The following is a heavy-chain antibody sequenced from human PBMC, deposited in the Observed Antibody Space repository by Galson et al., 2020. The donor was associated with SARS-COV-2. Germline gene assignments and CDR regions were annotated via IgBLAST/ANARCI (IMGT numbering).Heavy chain of an antibody. CDR2: ISYDGSNK. CDR1: GFTFSSHG. V-gene: IGHV3-30*03. CDR3: AGAGGYERMLYYVDY. J-gene: IGHJ4*02. Sequence: GESLKISCAASGFTFSSHGMHWVRQAPGKGLEWVAVISYDGSNKYYADSVKGRFTISSDNSKNTLYLQMNSLRADGTAVYDCAGAGGYERMLYYVDYWGQGTLVTVSS. D-gene: IGHD5-12*01.